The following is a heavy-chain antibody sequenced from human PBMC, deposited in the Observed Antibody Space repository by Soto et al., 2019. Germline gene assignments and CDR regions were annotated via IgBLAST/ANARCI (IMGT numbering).Heavy chain of an antibody. CDR3: ASWLVREHAFDI. Sequence: GWSLRLSCAASGITVSGNKYMTCVRQAPGKRLEWVSALYSSLGTYYADSVKGRFTISRDNYKNTLYLQMNSLGPEDTAVYYCASWLVREHAFDIWGLGTMVTVS. D-gene: IGHD6-19*01. J-gene: IGHJ3*02. V-gene: IGHV3-53*01. CDR2: LYSSLGT. CDR1: GITVSGNKY.